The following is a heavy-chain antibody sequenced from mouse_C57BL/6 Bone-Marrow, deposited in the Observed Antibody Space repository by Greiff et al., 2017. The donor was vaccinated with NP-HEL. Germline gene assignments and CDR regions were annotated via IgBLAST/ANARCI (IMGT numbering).Heavy chain of an antibody. CDR3: ERGVLRYLEGFDD. D-gene: IGHD1-1*01. CDR2: IDPSDSET. V-gene: IGHV1-52*01. J-gene: IGHJ2*01. CDR1: GYTFTSYW. Sequence: VQLQQPGAELVRPGSSVKLSCKASGYTFTSYWMHWVKQRPIQGLEWIGNIDPSDSETHYNQKFKDKATLTVDTSSSTAYMQLSSLTSEDSAVYYCERGVLRYLEGFDDWGQGTTLTVSS.